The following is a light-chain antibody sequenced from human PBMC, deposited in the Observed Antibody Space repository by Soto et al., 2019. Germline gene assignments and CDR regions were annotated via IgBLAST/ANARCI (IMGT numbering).Light chain of an antibody. CDR2: DTT. V-gene: IGLV7-46*01. CDR3: FLSYRDARGV. Sequence: QAVVTQEPSLTVSPGGPVTLTCGSTIGAVTRGHYPYWFQQKPGQAPRTLIYDTTNRHSWTPARFSGSLLGGKAALTLSGAQPEDEVDYYCFLSYRDARGVFGGGTKLTVL. CDR1: IGAVTRGHY. J-gene: IGLJ3*02.